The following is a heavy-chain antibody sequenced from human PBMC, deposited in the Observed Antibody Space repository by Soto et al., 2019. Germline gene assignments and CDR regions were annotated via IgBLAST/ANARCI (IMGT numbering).Heavy chain of an antibody. Sequence: QVQLVQSGAEVKKPGSSVKVSCKASGGTFSSYAISWVRQAPGQGLEWMGGIIPIFGTANYAQKFQGRATITADESTSTAYMELSSLRSEDTAVYYCASSYDILTGYYKGDYYYYGMDVWGQGTTVTVSS. CDR3: ASSYDILTGYYKGDYYYYGMDV. CDR2: IIPIFGTA. D-gene: IGHD3-9*01. CDR1: GGTFSSYA. J-gene: IGHJ6*02. V-gene: IGHV1-69*01.